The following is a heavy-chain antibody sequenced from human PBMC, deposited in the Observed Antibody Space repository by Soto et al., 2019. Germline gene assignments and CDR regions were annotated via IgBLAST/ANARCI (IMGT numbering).Heavy chain of an antibody. J-gene: IGHJ4*02. V-gene: IGHV4-30-4*01. D-gene: IGHD5-12*01. CDR1: GGTINSGDYF. Sequence: TLSLTCSVSGGTINSGDYFWSWIRQPPGKGLEWIGSTFYTGSTYYSPSLKSRASMSMDTSKNPFSLRLRSLTAADTAVYFCARVKATLYRHYYFDYWGQGTPVTVSS. CDR2: TFYTGST. CDR3: ARVKATLYRHYYFDY.